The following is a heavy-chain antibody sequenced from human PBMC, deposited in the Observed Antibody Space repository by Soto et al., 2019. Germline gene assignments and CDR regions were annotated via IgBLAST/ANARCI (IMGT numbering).Heavy chain of an antibody. CDR1: GGTFSSYT. J-gene: IGHJ6*02. D-gene: IGHD6-13*01. V-gene: IGHV1-69*02. Sequence: QVQLVQSGAEVKKPGSSVKVSCKASGGTFSSYTISWVRQAPGQGLEWMGRIIPILGIANYAQKFQGRVTITADNSTSTAYMELISLRSEDTAVYYCASRYSSSWYSYYYGMDVWGQGTTVTVSS. CDR2: IIPILGIA. CDR3: ASRYSSSWYSYYYGMDV.